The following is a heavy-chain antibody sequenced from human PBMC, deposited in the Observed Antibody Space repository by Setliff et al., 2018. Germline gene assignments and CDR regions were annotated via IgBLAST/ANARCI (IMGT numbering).Heavy chain of an antibody. J-gene: IGHJ4*02. D-gene: IGHD6-13*01. V-gene: IGHV1-69*10. CDR2: IIPTLGIA. Sequence: SVKVSCKASGGTFSSYAISWVRQAPGQGLEWMGGIIPTLGIANYAQKFQGRVTITADESTSTAYMELSSLRSEDTAVYYCARGSSSWYALFDYWGQGTLVTVSS. CDR1: GGTFSSYA. CDR3: ARGSSSWYALFDY.